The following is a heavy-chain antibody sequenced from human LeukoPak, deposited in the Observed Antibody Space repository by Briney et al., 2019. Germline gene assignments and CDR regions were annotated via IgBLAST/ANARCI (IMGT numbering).Heavy chain of an antibody. V-gene: IGHV4-30-4*01. CDR3: ARDQLGTSSYV. D-gene: IGHD5-18*01. CDR2: IYYSGST. J-gene: IGHJ4*02. CDR1: GGSISSGDYY. Sequence: SETLSLTCTVSGGSISSGDYYWSWIRQPPGKGLEWIGYIYYSGSTYYNPSLKSRATISVDTSKNQFSLKLSSVTAADTAVYYCARDQLGTSSYVWGQGTLVTVSS.